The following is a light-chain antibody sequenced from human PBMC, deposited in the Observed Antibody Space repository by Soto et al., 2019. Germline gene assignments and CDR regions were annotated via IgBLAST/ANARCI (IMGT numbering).Light chain of an antibody. V-gene: IGKV3-11*01. J-gene: IGKJ4*01. CDR2: DAS. Sequence: EIVLTQSPATLSLSPGERATLSCRASQSVSSNLAWYQHKPGQPPRLLIYDASTRATGIPARFSGSGSGTDFTLTISRLEPEDFAVYYCQQFTSSLTFGGGTNVEIK. CDR3: QQFTSSLT. CDR1: QSVSSN.